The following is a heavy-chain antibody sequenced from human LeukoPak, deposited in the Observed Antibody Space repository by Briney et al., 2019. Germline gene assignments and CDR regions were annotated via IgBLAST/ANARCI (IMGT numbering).Heavy chain of an antibody. D-gene: IGHD3-22*01. V-gene: IGHV1-69*04. CDR2: IIPILGIA. Sequence: ASVKVSCKASGGTFSSYAISWVRQAPGQGLEWMGRIIPILGIANYARKFQGRVTITADKSTSTAYMELSSLRSEDTAVYYCARADSSGYYALDYWGQGTLVTVSS. CDR1: GGTFSSYA. CDR3: ARADSSGYYALDY. J-gene: IGHJ4*02.